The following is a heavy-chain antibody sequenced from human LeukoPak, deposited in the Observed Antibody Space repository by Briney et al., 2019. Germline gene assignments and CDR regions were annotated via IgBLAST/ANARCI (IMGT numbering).Heavy chain of an antibody. CDR2: IYAGGGSGA. D-gene: IGHD1-14*01. J-gene: IGHJ4*02. Sequence: PGGSLRLSCAASVFGVSRNDMSWVRRAPARGLEWVSLIYAGGGSGAYYADSVRGRFTGSRNDSKNTLDLQMNSLRVDDTAMYYCLGQGPGNPPRWGQGTLVTVSS. V-gene: IGHV3-53*04. CDR3: LGQGPGNPPR. CDR1: VFGVSRND.